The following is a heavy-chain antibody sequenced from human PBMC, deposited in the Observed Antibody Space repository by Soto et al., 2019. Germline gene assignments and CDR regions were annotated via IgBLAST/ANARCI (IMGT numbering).Heavy chain of an antibody. CDR2: VNPSGGHT. V-gene: IGHV1-46*01. CDR3: ARGGHVVVVTAALDY. Sequence: QVQLMQSGAEVKKPGASVKVSCKASGDTFTDYYIHWVRQAPGQGLEWMVTVNPSGGHTTYAQHFLGRATMTRDTSTRQIYMELASLTSDDTAIYYCARGGHVVVVTAALDYWGQGTLVTVSS. D-gene: IGHD2-21*02. J-gene: IGHJ4*02. CDR1: GDTFTDYY.